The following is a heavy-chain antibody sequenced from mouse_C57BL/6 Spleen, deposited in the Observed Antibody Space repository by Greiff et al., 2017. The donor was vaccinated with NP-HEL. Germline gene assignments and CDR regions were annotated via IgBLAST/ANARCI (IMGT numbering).Heavy chain of an antibody. CDR3: ARLHYGSSPYYAMDY. Sequence: QVQLQQPGAELVMPGASVKLSCKASGYTFTSYWMHWVKQRPGQGLEWIGEIDPSDSYTNYNQKFKGKSTLTVDKSSSTAYMQLSSLTSEDSAVYYCARLHYGSSPYYAMDYWGQGTSVTVSS. CDR1: GYTFTSYW. V-gene: IGHV1-69*01. J-gene: IGHJ4*01. CDR2: IDPSDSYT. D-gene: IGHD1-1*01.